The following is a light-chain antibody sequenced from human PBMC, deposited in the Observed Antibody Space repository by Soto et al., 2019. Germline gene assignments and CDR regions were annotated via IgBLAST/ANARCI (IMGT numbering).Light chain of an antibody. J-gene: IGLJ1*01. Sequence: QSALTQPASVSGSPGQSITISCTGTSSDVGSYNLVSWYQQHPGKAPKLMIYEGSKRPSGVSNRFSGSKSGNTASLTISGLQAEDEADYHCCSYAGSSPFYVFGTGTKVTVL. V-gene: IGLV2-23*01. CDR3: CSYAGSSPFYV. CDR2: EGS. CDR1: SSDVGSYNL.